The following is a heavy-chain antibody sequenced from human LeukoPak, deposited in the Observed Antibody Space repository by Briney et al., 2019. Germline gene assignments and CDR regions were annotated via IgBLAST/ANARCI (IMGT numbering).Heavy chain of an antibody. D-gene: IGHD6-19*01. CDR2: IIPIFGTA. CDR3: ARDYSSGWSDAFDI. J-gene: IGHJ3*02. CDR1: GGTFSSYA. V-gene: IGHV1-69*05. Sequence: GSSVKVSCKASGGTFSSYAISWVRQAPGQGLEWMGWIIPIFGTANYAQKFQGRVTITTDESTSTAYMELSSLRSEDTAVYYCARDYSSGWSDAFDIWGQGTMVTVSS.